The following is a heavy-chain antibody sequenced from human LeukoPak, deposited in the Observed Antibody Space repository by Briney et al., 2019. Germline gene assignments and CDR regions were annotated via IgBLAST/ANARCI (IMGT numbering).Heavy chain of an antibody. V-gene: IGHV1-18*01. CDR1: CYTFSSYG. CDR3: ARDTGGDRWKRVLLWSNWFDP. Sequence: GASVKVSCKASCYTFSSYGISWVRQAPGQGLEWTGWISAYNGNTNYAQKLQGRVTMTTDTSTSTAYMELRSLNSDDTAVYYCARDTGGDRWKRVLLWSNWFDPWGQGTLVTVSS. J-gene: IGHJ5*02. D-gene: IGHD3-10*01. CDR2: ISAYNGNT.